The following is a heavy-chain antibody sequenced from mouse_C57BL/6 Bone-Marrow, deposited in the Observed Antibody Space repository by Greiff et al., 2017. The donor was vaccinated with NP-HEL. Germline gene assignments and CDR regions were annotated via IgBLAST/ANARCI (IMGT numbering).Heavy chain of an antibody. CDR2: INPSSGYT. CDR3: ARVRWSYYAMDY. CDR1: GYTFTSYW. D-gene: IGHD2-3*01. V-gene: IGHV1-7*01. J-gene: IGHJ4*01. Sequence: QVQLQQSGAELAKPGASVKLSCKASGYTFTSYWMHWVKQRPGQGLEWIGYINPSSGYTKYNQKFKDKATLTVDKSSSTAYMPRSSRTYDDSAVYCCARVRWSYYAMDYWGQGTSVTVSS.